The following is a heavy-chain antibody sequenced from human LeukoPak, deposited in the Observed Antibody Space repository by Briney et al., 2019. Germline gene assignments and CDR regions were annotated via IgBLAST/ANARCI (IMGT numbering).Heavy chain of an antibody. CDR2: IIPIFGTA. D-gene: IGHD3-3*01. V-gene: IGHV1-69*13. CDR1: GGTFSSYA. J-gene: IGHJ5*02. CDR3: ARGGITIFGVVIKSCNWFDP. Sequence: GASVKVSCKASGGTFSSYAISWVRQAPGQGLEWMGGIIPIFGTANYAQKFQGRVTITADESTSIAYMELSSLRSEDTAVYYCARGGITIFGVVIKSCNWFDPWGQGTLVTVSS.